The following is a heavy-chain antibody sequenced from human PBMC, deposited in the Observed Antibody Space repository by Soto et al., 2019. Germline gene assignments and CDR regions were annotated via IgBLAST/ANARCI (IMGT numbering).Heavy chain of an antibody. CDR3: VRQFDYDISGYYYAY. D-gene: IGHD3-22*01. CDR1: GGTFSKYS. J-gene: IGHJ4*02. CDR2: IIPMFGTA. Sequence: QVQLVQSGAEVKKPGSSVKVSCKASGGTFSKYSISWVRQAPGQGLEWMGGIIPMFGTANYARKFQGRVTITADESTSTTYMELSSLRSEDTAVYYCVRQFDYDISGYYYAYWGQGTLLIVSS. V-gene: IGHV1-69*01.